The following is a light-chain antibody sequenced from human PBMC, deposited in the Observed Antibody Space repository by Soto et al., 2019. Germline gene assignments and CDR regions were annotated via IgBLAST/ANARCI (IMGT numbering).Light chain of an antibody. CDR2: EVS. Sequence: SVLTQPPSASGSLGQSVTISCTGTSSDICTYDYVSWYQQHPGRAPKLIIFEVSKRPLGVPDRFSGSKSGNTASLIVSGLQPDDEAEYHCTSYTGDDFTFVFGTGTKVTVL. CDR3: TSYTGDDFTFV. CDR1: SSDICTYDY. V-gene: IGLV2-8*01. J-gene: IGLJ1*01.